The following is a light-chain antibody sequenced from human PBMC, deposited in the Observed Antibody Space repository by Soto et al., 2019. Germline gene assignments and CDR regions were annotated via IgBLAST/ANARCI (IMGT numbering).Light chain of an antibody. CDR2: GAS. Sequence: EIVLTQSPGTLSLSPGERATLSCRASQSVSSNYLAWYQQKPGQAPRLLIYGASSRATGIPDRFSGSGSGTDFSLTFSRLEPEDFAVYYCQHYGRSAYTFGQGTTLEIK. CDR1: QSVSSNY. CDR3: QHYGRSAYT. J-gene: IGKJ2*01. V-gene: IGKV3-20*01.